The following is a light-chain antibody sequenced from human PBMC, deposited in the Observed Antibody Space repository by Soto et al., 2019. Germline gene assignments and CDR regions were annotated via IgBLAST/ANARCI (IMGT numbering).Light chain of an antibody. Sequence: IVLTQAPGSLSFSPGDGRALSFGASETIKKNYLAWYQQQPGQAPRLLIYAASRRATGIPDRFSGGGSGTDFTLTISRLEPEDIAVFYCQQYAESPITFGQGTRLEIK. CDR3: QQYAESPIT. J-gene: IGKJ5*01. V-gene: IGKV3-20*01. CDR2: AAS. CDR1: ETIKKNY.